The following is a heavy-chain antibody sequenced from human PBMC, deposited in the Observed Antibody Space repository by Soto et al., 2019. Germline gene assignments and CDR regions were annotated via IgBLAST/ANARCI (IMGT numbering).Heavy chain of an antibody. CDR1: GFTFSSYA. V-gene: IGHV3-23*01. J-gene: IGHJ4*02. Sequence: EVQLLESGGGLVQPGGSLRLSCAASGFTFSSYAMSWVRQAPGKGLEWVSAISGSGGSTYYADSVKGRFTISRDNSKNTLYLQMNSLRAEDTAVYYCAKGGATLVGRWAGPSYPDYWGQGTLVTVSS. D-gene: IGHD1-26*01. CDR2: ISGSGGST. CDR3: AKGGATLVGRWAGPSYPDY.